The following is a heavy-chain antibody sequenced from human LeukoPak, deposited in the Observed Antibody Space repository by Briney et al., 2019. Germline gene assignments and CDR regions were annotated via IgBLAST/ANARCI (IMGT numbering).Heavy chain of an antibody. J-gene: IGHJ4*02. CDR3: AKDRPNYHGTDGRYYRRSGDY. D-gene: IGHD2-8*01. Sequence: ETLSLTCTVSGGSISSYYWSWVRQTAGKGLEWVSSISSSGGLTFYADSVKGRFSSSRDNSRNTPYLQMNSMSAVDTALYYCAKDRPNYHGTDGRYYRRSGDYWGQGTLVTVSS. CDR2: ISSSGGLT. CDR1: GGSISSYY. V-gene: IGHV3-23*01.